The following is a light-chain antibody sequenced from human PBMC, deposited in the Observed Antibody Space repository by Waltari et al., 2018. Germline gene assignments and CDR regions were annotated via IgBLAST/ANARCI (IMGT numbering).Light chain of an antibody. J-gene: IGLJ1*01. CDR2: DVS. Sequence: QSALTQPRSVSGSPGQSVTISCTGTSSDVGGYNYVSWYQQPPGKAPQLMIYDVSKRPSGVPDRFSGSKSGNTASLTISGLQAEDEADYYCCSYAGSYALYVFGTGTKVTVL. CDR1: SSDVGGYNY. CDR3: CSYAGSYALYV. V-gene: IGLV2-11*01.